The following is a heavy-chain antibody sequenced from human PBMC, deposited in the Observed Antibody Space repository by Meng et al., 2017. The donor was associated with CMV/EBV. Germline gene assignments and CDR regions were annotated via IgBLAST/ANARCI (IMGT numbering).Heavy chain of an antibody. Sequence: SETLSLTCTVSAGSISSYYWTWIRQPPGKGLEWVGYIYYNGNTNYNPSLKSRVTISVDTSKNQFSLKMSYVTAADTAVFFCARGWTDYLGGYVWFDPWGQGTLVTVSS. V-gene: IGHV4-59*01. D-gene: IGHD3-3*01. CDR3: ARGWTDYLGGYVWFDP. CDR2: IYYNGNT. J-gene: IGHJ5*02. CDR1: AGSISSYY.